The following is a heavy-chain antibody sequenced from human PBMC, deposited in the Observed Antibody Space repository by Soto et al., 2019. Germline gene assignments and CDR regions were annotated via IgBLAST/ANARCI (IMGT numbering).Heavy chain of an antibody. D-gene: IGHD2-15*01. Sequence: PGGSLRLSCAASGFTFSSYGMHWVRQAPGKGLEWVAVISYDGSNKYYADSVKGRFTISRDNSKNTLYLQMNSLRSDDTAVYYCARASVVVVAATYYGMDVWGQGTTVTVSS. CDR1: GFTFSSYG. CDR3: ARASVVVVAATYYGMDV. J-gene: IGHJ6*02. CDR2: ISYDGSNK. V-gene: IGHV3-30*03.